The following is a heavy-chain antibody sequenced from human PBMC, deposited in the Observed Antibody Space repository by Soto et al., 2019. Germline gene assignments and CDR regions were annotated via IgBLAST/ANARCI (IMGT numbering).Heavy chain of an antibody. CDR3: EGSPARSMFDY. J-gene: IGHJ4*02. CDR1: GGPVSGGGYY. D-gene: IGHD1-26*01. Sequence: KPSDTLSLTCSVSGGPVSGGGYYWSWIRQLPGKGLEWIGYIYHTGSSFYNPSLKSRVTILLDTSKSQFSLKLTSVTVPETAMYYGEGSPARSMFDYWGQGTLVTVSS. CDR2: IYHTGSS. V-gene: IGHV4-31*03.